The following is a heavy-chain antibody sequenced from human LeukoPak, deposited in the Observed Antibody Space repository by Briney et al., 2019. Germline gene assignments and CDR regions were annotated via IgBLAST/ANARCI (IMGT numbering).Heavy chain of an antibody. V-gene: IGHV3-66*01. D-gene: IGHD1-7*01. CDR2: IYSGGST. J-gene: IGHJ4*02. CDR1: EFSVGSNY. CDR3: ARAHNWKYGSFDF. Sequence: GGSLRLSCAASEFSVGSNYMTWVRQAPGKGLEWVSLIYSGGSTYYADSVKGRFTISRDNSKNTLYLQMNSLRAEDTAVYYCARAHNWKYGSFDFWGQGTLVTVSS.